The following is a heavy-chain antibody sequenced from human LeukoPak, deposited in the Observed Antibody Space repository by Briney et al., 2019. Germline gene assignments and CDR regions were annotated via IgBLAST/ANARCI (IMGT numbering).Heavy chain of an antibody. CDR3: AKENHQGTTVVVPAAADY. CDR1: GFTFSSYA. CDR2: VSGSGDYT. V-gene: IGHV3-23*01. Sequence: PGGSLRLSCAASGFTFSSYAMTWVRQAPGKGLQWVSTVSGSGDYTYYADSVKGRFTISRDNSKNTLYLQMNSLRAEDTAVYYCAKENHQGTTVVVPAAADYWGQGTLVTVSS. D-gene: IGHD2-2*01. J-gene: IGHJ4*02.